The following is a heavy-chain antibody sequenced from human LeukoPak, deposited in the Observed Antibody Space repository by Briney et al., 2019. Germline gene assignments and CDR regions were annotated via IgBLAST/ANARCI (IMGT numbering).Heavy chain of an antibody. V-gene: IGHV1-18*01. CDR2: ISAHKGDT. D-gene: IGHD2-15*01. CDR3: ARADIIVVAGATPVGSGFEY. Sequence: ASVKVSCKTSGYTFTTYGISWLRQAPGQGLEWMGWISAHKGDTEYAQKFQGRVTMTRDTSTSTAYMELQSLTSDDTAVYYCARADIIVVAGATPVGSGFEYWGQRALITVS. CDR1: GYTFTTYG. J-gene: IGHJ4*02.